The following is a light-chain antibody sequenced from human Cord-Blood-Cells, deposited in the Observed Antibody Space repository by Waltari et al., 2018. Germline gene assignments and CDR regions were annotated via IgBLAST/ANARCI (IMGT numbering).Light chain of an antibody. CDR3: QQRSNWIFT. J-gene: IGKJ3*01. CDR1: QSVSSY. CDR2: DAS. V-gene: IGKV3-11*01. Sequence: EIVLTHSPATLSLSPGERATLSCRSSQSVSSYLAWYQQKPGEAPRLLIYDASNRATGIPARCSGRGSETDFSLTISSLEPEYFAVFYCQQRSNWIFTFGPGTKVDIK.